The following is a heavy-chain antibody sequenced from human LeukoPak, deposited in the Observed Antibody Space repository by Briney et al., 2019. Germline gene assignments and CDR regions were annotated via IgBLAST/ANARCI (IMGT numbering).Heavy chain of an antibody. V-gene: IGHV3-48*03. CDR1: GFTFSSYE. J-gene: IGHJ6*04. Sequence: GGSLRLSCAASGFTFSSYEMNWVRQAPGKGLEWVSYISSSGSTIYYADSVKGRFTISRDNAKNSLYLQMNSLRAEDTAVYYCAREPVVPAANYYHYGMDVWGKGTTVTVSS. CDR2: ISSSGSTI. CDR3: AREPVVPAANYYHYGMDV. D-gene: IGHD2-2*01.